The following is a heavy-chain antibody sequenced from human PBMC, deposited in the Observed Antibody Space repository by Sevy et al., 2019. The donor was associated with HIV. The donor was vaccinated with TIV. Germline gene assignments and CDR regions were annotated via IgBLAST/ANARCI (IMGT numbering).Heavy chain of an antibody. CDR1: GFTLSKYS. CDR2: LSFGCGKI. V-gene: IGHV3-23*01. J-gene: IGHJ4*02. Sequence: GGSLRLSCVASGFTLSKYSMSWVRQPPGKGLEWVSTLSFGCGKINYADSVKGQFTISRDNSKSSVYLQMNNLRPEDTAVYYCAREGCTKPHDYWGQGTLVTVSS. D-gene: IGHD2-8*01. CDR3: AREGCTKPHDY.